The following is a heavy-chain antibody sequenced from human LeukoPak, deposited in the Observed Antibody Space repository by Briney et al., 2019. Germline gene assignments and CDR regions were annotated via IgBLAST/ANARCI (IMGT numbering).Heavy chain of an antibody. CDR2: ISSSSSYI. D-gene: IGHD3-22*01. CDR3: AREVNYYDSSGYHGGYFDY. CDR1: GFTFSAYA. J-gene: IGHJ4*02. V-gene: IGHV3-21*01. Sequence: GGPLRLSCEASGFTFSAYAMTWVRQAPGKGLEWVSSISSSSSYIYYADSVKGRFTISRDNAKNSLYLQMNSLRAEDTAVYYCAREVNYYDSSGYHGGYFDYWGQGTLVTVSS.